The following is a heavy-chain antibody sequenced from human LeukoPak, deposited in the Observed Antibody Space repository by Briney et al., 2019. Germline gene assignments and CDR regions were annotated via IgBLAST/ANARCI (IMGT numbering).Heavy chain of an antibody. V-gene: IGHV3-20*04. CDR1: GFTFDDYG. CDR3: ARGVPYYYDSSGYYWYYFDY. D-gene: IGHD3-22*01. Sequence: TGGSLRLSCAASGFTFDDYGMSWVRQAPWKGLEWVSGINWNGGSTGYADSVKGRFTISRGKAKNSLYLQMNSLRAEDTALYYCARGVPYYYDSSGYYWYYFDYWGQGTLVTVSS. CDR2: INWNGGST. J-gene: IGHJ4*02.